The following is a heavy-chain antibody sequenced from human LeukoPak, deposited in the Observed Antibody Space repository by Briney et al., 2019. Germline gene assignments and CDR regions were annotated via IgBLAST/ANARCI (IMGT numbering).Heavy chain of an antibody. CDR3: ARRITMVRGVKYYYYMDV. CDR1: GGSFSGYY. Sequence: SETLSLTCAVYGGSFSGYYWSWIRQPPGKGLEWIGDINHSGSTNYNPSLKSRVTISVDTSKNQFSLKLSSVTAADTAVYYCARRITMVRGVKYYYYMDVWGKGTTVTVSS. CDR2: INHSGST. D-gene: IGHD3-10*01. J-gene: IGHJ6*03. V-gene: IGHV4-34*01.